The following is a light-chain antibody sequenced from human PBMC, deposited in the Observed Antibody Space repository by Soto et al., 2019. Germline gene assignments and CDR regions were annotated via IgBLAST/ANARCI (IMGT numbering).Light chain of an antibody. Sequence: QSVLTQPPSASGTPGQRVTISCSGSSSNIGSKDVNWYQQPPETAPKVLMYSNNQRPSGVPDRFSGSKSGTSASLAISGLQSEDEADYYCEAWDDSLNGYVFGTGTKVTVL. J-gene: IGLJ1*01. CDR2: SNN. CDR3: EAWDDSLNGYV. CDR1: SSNIGSKD. V-gene: IGLV1-44*01.